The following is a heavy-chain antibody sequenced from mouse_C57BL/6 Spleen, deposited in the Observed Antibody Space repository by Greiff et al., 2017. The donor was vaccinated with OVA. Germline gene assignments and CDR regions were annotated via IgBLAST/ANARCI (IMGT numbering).Heavy chain of an antibody. Sequence: QVQLQQSGAELVRPGASVTLSCKASGYTFTDYEMHWVKQTPVHGLEWIGAIDPETGGTAYNQKFKGKAILTADKSSSTAYMELRSLTSEDSAVYYCTRSRPSTMVTAWFAYWGQGTLVTVSA. CDR3: TRSRPSTMVTAWFAY. CDR2: IDPETGGT. D-gene: IGHD2-1*01. CDR1: GYTFTDYE. V-gene: IGHV1-15*01. J-gene: IGHJ3*01.